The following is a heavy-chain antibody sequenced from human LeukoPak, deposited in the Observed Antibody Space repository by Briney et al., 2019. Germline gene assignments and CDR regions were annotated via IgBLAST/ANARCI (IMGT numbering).Heavy chain of an antibody. J-gene: IGHJ3*02. CDR3: ARLRYYDSSGYSYAFDI. V-gene: IGHV4-39*01. D-gene: IGHD3-22*01. CDR2: IYYSGST. Sequence: PSETLSLTCTVSGGSISSSSYYWGWIRQPPGKGLEWIGSIYYSGSTYYNPSLKSRVTISVDTSKNQFSLKLSSVTAADTAVYYCARLRYYDSSGYSYAFDIWGQGTMVTVSS. CDR1: GGSISSSSYY.